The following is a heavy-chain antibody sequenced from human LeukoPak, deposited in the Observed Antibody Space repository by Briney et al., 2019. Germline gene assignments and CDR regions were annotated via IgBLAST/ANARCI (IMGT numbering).Heavy chain of an antibody. Sequence: GGSLRLSCAASGFTFSSYAMRWVRQAPGKGLEWVAVISYDGSNKYYADSVKGRFTISRDNSKNTLYLQMNSLRAEDTAVYFCGRARGAYSTSWIDYWGQGTLVTVSS. V-gene: IGHV3-30-3*01. CDR1: GFTFSSYA. D-gene: IGHD6-13*01. CDR3: GRARGAYSTSWIDY. CDR2: ISYDGSNK. J-gene: IGHJ4*02.